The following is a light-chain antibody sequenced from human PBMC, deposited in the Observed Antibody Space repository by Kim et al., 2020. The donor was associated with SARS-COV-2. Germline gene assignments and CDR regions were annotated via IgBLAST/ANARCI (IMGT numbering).Light chain of an antibody. V-gene: IGLV3-21*04. CDR1: NSASKS. J-gene: IGLJ2*01. CDR3: QVWDSSGDYVV. CDR2: SDS. Sequence: PGKTARITCGGNNSASKSVHWYQQNPGQAPVLVIYSDSDRPSGIPERFSGSNSGNTAALTISRVEAGDEADYYCQVWDSSGDYVVFGGGTKLTVL.